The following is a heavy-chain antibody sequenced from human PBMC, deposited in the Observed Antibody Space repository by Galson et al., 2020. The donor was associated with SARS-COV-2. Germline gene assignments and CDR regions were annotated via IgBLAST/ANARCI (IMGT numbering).Heavy chain of an antibody. Sequence: SVKVSCKASGGTFSSYAINWVRQAPGQGLEWMGWINPIFGTANYAQKFQGRVTITADESTSTAYMELSSLRSEDTAVYYCARGGDYGDRSPDYWGQGTLVTVSS. V-gene: IGHV1-69*13. CDR2: INPIFGTA. CDR3: ARGGDYGDRSPDY. CDR1: GGTFSSYA. J-gene: IGHJ4*02. D-gene: IGHD4-17*01.